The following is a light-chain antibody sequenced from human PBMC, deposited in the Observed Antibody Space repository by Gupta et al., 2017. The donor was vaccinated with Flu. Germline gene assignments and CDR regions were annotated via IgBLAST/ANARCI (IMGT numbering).Light chain of an antibody. Sequence: TVTITCGLNYASVSTTHDPSWFQQPPGKAPRILIHSTTTRFSGVPDRFSGSILDNTAALIITGAQADDESHYYCVLHVGSGIWVFGGGTKLTGL. CDR1: YASVSTTHD. V-gene: IGLV8-61*01. J-gene: IGLJ3*02. CDR2: STT. CDR3: VLHVGSGIWV.